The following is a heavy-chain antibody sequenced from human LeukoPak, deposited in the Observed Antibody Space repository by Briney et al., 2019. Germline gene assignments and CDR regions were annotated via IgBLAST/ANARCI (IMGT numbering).Heavy chain of an antibody. CDR1: GFSFSDYG. Sequence: GGSLRLSCAASGFSFSDYGMNWVRQAPGKGLEWVSSISSASSYISYADSVKGRFTISRDNAKNSLYLQMNSLRVEDTAIYYCARGPYYYSDYWGQGTLVTVSS. CDR3: ARGPYYYSDY. J-gene: IGHJ4*02. V-gene: IGHV3-21*01. CDR2: ISSASSYI. D-gene: IGHD1-26*01.